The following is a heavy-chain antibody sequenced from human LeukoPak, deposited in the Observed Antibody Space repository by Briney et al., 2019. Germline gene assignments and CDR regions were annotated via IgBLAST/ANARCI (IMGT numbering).Heavy chain of an antibody. J-gene: IGHJ3*01. V-gene: IGHV6-1*01. D-gene: IGHD6-19*01. Sequence: SQTLSLTCDISGDSVSSINAAWNWIRQSPSSGLEWLGRTYYRSKWYYDYAVSVKSRISINSDTAKNQFSLHLNSVTPDDTAVYYCAREGTLYGSGWTNAFDVWGLGTMVTVSS. CDR2: TYYRSKWYY. CDR1: GDSVSSINAA. CDR3: AREGTLYGSGWTNAFDV.